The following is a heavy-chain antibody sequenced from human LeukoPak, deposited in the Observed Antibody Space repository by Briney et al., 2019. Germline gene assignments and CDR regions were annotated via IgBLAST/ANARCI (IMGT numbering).Heavy chain of an antibody. CDR2: ISSSGSTI. D-gene: IGHD6-19*01. CDR3: AGEAVARNYYYYYGMDV. V-gene: IGHV3-48*04. J-gene: IGHJ6*04. Sequence: GGSLRLSCAASGFTFSSYSMNWVRQAPGKGLEWVSYISSSGSTIYYADSVKGRFTISRDNAKNSLYLQMNSLRAEDTAVYYCAGEAVARNYYYYYGMDVWGKGTTVTVSS. CDR1: GFTFSSYS.